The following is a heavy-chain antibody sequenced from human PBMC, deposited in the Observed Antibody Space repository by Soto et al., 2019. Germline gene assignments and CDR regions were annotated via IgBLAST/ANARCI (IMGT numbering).Heavy chain of an antibody. D-gene: IGHD5-12*01. CDR1: VFTFSNYA. J-gene: IGHJ4*02. CDR3: VKVGGYDGYEPLDK. Sequence: QVQLVESGGGVVKPGRSLRLSCAASVFTFSNYAMHWVRQAPGKGLEWVAVISDDGSNTYYADSVKGRFTISRDNPKNTLYLQMNSLRAEDTAVYYCVKVGGYDGYEPLDKWGQGTLVTVSS. V-gene: IGHV3-30*18. CDR2: ISDDGSNT.